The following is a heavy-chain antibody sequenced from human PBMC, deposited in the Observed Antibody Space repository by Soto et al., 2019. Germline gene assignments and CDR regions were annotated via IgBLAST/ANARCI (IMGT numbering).Heavy chain of an antibody. CDR3: ARDQGTKIVVVTAIDY. Sequence: EVQLVESGGGLVKPGGSLRLSCAASGFTFSSYSMNWVRQAPGKGLEWVSSISSSSSYIYYADSVKGRFTISRDNAKNSLYLQMNSLRAEDTAVDYGARDQGTKIVVVTAIDYWGQGTLVTVSS. J-gene: IGHJ4*02. CDR2: ISSSSSYI. V-gene: IGHV3-21*01. CDR1: GFTFSSYS. D-gene: IGHD2-21*02.